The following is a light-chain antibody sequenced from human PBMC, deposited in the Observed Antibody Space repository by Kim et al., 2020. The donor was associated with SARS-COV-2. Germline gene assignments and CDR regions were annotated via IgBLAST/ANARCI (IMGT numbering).Light chain of an antibody. CDR1: QSVSSS. CDR3: QHRRNWPLT. V-gene: IGKV3-11*01. J-gene: IGKJ4*01. CDR2: EAS. Sequence: TGGRTTLSCRASQSVSSSLAWYQQKPGQAPRLLIYEASNRATGIPARFSGSGSGTDFTLTISSLEPEDFAIYYCQHRRNWPLTFGGGTKVDIK.